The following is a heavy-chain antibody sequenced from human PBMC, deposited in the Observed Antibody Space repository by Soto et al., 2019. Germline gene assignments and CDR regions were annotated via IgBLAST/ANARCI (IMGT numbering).Heavy chain of an antibody. CDR1: GGTFTKYT. CDR2: IIPIFGAT. D-gene: IGHD3-16*01. V-gene: IGHV1-69*01. CDR3: AREGDGKDMAY. Sequence: QVQLVQSGAEVKKPGSSVKVSCKASGGTFTKYTISWVRQAPGQGLEWMGGIIPIFGATNSVQKFRGRVKNTADSSTSTAYIDLTSLTSNDTVVYFCAREGDGKDMAYWRQGTLVTVSS. J-gene: IGHJ4*02.